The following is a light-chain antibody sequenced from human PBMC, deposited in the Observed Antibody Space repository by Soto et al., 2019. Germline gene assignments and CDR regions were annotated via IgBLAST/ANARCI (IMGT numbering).Light chain of an antibody. CDR3: SSYTTTRSFV. CDR2: EVS. J-gene: IGLJ1*01. CDR1: SSDIGFYNY. Sequence: QSAQTQPASVSGSPGQSITISCTGTSSDIGFYNYVSWYQHHPGKGPKLVIYEVSDRPSWIADRFSGSKSGNTASLTISGLQAEDEADYYCSSYTTTRSFVFGTGTKPTVL. V-gene: IGLV2-14*01.